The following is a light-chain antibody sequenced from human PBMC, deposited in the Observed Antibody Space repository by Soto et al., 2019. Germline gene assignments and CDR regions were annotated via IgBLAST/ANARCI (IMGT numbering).Light chain of an antibody. CDR3: QSHNTGI. J-gene: IGKJ1*01. V-gene: IGKV1-27*01. CDR2: AAS. CDR1: QGINNY. Sequence: DIQMTQSPSSLSASIRDRVTITCRASQGINNYVAWYQQKPGKVPKLLIYAASTLQSGFPSRFSGSGYGTDFTLTISSLQPEDVSTYYCQSHNTGIFGQGTKVEIK.